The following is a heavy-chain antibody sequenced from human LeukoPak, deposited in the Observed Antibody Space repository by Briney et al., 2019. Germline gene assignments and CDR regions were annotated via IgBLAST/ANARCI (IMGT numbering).Heavy chain of an antibody. D-gene: IGHD6-6*01. Sequence: PSETLSLTCTVSGGSISSDYWSWIRQPPGKGLEWIGYIYYSESTNYNPSLKSRVTISLDTSKNQFSLKLSSVTAADTAVYYCARVDPDSSSTLEVFDYWGQGTLVTVSS. J-gene: IGHJ4*02. V-gene: IGHV4-59*01. CDR1: GGSISSDY. CDR3: ARVDPDSSSTLEVFDY. CDR2: IYYSEST.